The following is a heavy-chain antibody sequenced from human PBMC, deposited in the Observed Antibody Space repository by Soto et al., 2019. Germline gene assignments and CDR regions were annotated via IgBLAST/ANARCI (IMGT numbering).Heavy chain of an antibody. CDR2: ISGSGGST. Sequence: GGSLRLSCAASGFTLSNYWMTWVRQAPGKGLEWVSAISGSGGSTYYADSVKGRFTISRDNSKNTLYLQMNSLRAEDTAVYYCAKSSSLVGRYYYFDYWGQGTPVTVSS. CDR1: GFTLSNYW. D-gene: IGHD6-6*01. V-gene: IGHV3-23*01. J-gene: IGHJ4*02. CDR3: AKSSSLVGRYYYFDY.